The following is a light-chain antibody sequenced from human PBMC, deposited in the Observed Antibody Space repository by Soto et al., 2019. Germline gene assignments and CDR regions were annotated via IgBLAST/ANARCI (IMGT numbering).Light chain of an antibody. CDR1: SSDVGIYNY. J-gene: IGLJ1*01. CDR2: DVS. CDR3: CSFKG. V-gene: IGLV2-14*03. Sequence: QSALTQPASVSGSPGQSIAISCTGSSSDVGIYNYVSWYQQHPGKVPKLIIYDVSKRPSGVPDRFSGSKSGNTASLTISGLQAEDEADYYCCSFKGFGTGTKLTVL.